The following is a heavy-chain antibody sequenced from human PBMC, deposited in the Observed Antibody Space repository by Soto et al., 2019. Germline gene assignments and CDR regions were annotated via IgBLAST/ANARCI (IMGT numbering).Heavy chain of an antibody. V-gene: IGHV3-30*18. CDR2: ISYDGSNK. Sequence: QVQLVESGGGVVQPGRSLRLSCAASEFTFSSYGMHWVRQAPGKGLEWVAVISYDGSNKYYADSVKGRFTISRDNSKNTLYLQMNSLRAEDTAVYYCAKEAVVPAATLFRYYYYYMDVWGKGTTVTVSS. D-gene: IGHD2-2*01. J-gene: IGHJ6*03. CDR3: AKEAVVPAATLFRYYYYYMDV. CDR1: EFTFSSYG.